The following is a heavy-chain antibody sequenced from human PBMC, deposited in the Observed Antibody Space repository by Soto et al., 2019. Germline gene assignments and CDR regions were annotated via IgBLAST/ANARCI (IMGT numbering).Heavy chain of an antibody. Sequence: AISGSGDNTYYADPVKGRFTISRDNSKNTLYLQMNSLRSEDTAVYYCARGYYDSVACGQGTLVTVSS. V-gene: IGHV3-23*01. CDR2: ISGSGDNT. D-gene: IGHD3-22*01. CDR3: ARGYYDSVA. J-gene: IGHJ5*02.